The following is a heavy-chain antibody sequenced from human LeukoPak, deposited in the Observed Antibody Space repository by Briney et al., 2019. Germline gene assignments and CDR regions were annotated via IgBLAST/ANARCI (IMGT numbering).Heavy chain of an antibody. D-gene: IGHD3-10*01. V-gene: IGHV1-18*01. CDR2: ISAYNGNT. CDR3: ARAEVAGSGRSPSFDY. CDR1: GYTFTSYG. J-gene: IGHJ4*02. Sequence: ASVKVSCKASGYTFTSYGISWVRQAPGQGLEWMGWISAYNGNTNYAQKLQGRVTMTTDTSTSTAYMELRSLRSDDTAVYYCARAEVAGSGRSPSFDYWGQGTLVTVSS.